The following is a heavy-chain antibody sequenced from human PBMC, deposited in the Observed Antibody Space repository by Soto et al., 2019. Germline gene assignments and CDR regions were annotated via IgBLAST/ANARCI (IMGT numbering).Heavy chain of an antibody. J-gene: IGHJ4*02. CDR1: SGSVSAYY. CDR3: ARSGGTYNFDS. D-gene: IGHD1-1*01. Sequence: SETLSLTCTVSSGSVSAYYWSWLRQPAGKGLEWIGRIFISGNTNYNPTLRSRVTMSVDTSKGQFSLNLTSVTAADTAVYFCARSGGTYNFDSWGQGILVTVSS. V-gene: IGHV4-4*07. CDR2: IFISGNT.